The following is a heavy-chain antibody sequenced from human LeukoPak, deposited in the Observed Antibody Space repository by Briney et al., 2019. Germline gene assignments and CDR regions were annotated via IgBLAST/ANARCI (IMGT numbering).Heavy chain of an antibody. J-gene: IGHJ3*01. CDR1: GFPFRDYF. Sequence: PGGALRLSCAASGFPFRDYFMSWVRQARGKGPECRSYISRRSEDTNDADSVKCRFSISRDNARNSLYLQMRSLTVDDTAMYYCARDPGSDCSSTNCYVSAFDLWGQGTMVTVSS. V-gene: IGHV3-11*05. CDR3: ARDPGSDCSSTNCYVSAFDL. D-gene: IGHD2-2*01. CDR2: ISRRSEDT.